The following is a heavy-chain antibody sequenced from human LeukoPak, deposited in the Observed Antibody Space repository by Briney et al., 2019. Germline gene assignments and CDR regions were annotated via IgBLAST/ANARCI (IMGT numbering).Heavy chain of an antibody. CDR3: AREAPYYFDY. CDR2: ISYDGSNE. V-gene: IGHV3-30*01. CDR1: GFTFSTYA. J-gene: IGHJ4*02. Sequence: GGSLRLSCAASGFTFSTYAMQWVRQAPGKGLEWVAVISYDGSNEYYADSVKGRFTISGDNSKNTLYLQMNSLKAEDTAVYYCAREAPYYFDYWGQGTLVTVSS.